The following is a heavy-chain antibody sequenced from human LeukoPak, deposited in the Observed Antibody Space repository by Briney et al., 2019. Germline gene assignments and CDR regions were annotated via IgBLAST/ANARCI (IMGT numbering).Heavy chain of an antibody. V-gene: IGHV4-39*01. D-gene: IGHD2-2*01. J-gene: IGHJ4*02. CDR3: ARQVVVPAAPTHFDY. Sequence: SETLSLTCTVSGASIISANYYWNWIRQPPGKGLEWIVSIYYSGSTYYNPSLKSRVTISVDTSKNQFSLKLSSVTAADTAVYYCARQVVVPAAPTHFDYWGQGTLVTVSS. CDR2: IYYSGST. CDR1: GASIISANYY.